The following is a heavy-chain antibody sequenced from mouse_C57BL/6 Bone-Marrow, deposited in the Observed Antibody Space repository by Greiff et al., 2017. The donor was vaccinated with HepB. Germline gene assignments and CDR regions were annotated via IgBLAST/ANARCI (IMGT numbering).Heavy chain of an antibody. D-gene: IGHD1-1*01. CDR2: INYDGSST. V-gene: IGHV5-16*01. CDR3: AREGTTVVATDWYFDV. J-gene: IGHJ1*03. Sequence: EVQLMESEGGLVQPGRSMKLSCTASGFTFSDYYMAWVRQVPEKGLEWVANINYDGSSTYYLDSLKSRFIISRDNAKNILYLQMSSLKSEDTATYYCAREGTTVVATDWYFDVWGTGTTVTVSS. CDR1: GFTFSDYY.